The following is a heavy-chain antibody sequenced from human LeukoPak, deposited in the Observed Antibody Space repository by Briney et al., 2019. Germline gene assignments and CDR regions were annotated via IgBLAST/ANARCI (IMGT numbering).Heavy chain of an antibody. CDR3: ARHGKMAANSYPLDW. CDR1: GVSISRHY. V-gene: IGHV4-59*11. Sequence: SGTLSLTCTVSGVSISRHYWSWFRQPPGMGLEWLAFVDDSGRAVFNPSLKSRGTISTHTSTNQFSLSLTSVTAADAAVYYCARHGKMAANSYPLDWWGQGTLVTVSS. D-gene: IGHD2-15*01. CDR2: VDDSGRA. J-gene: IGHJ4*02.